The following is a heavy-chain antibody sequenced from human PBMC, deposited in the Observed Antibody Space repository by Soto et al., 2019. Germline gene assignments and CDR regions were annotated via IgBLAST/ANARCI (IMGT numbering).Heavy chain of an antibody. D-gene: IGHD2-15*01. CDR3: ARQKGYCSGGSCYSGYYYYGMDV. CDR2: INSDGSST. V-gene: IGHV3-74*01. CDR1: GFTFSSYW. Sequence: EVQLVESGGGLVQPGGSLRLSCAASGFTFSSYWMHWVRQAPGKGLVWVSRINSDGSSTSYADSVKGRFTISRDNAKNTLYLTMNSLRAEDTAVYYCARQKGYCSGGSCYSGYYYYGMDVWGQGTTVTVSS. J-gene: IGHJ6*02.